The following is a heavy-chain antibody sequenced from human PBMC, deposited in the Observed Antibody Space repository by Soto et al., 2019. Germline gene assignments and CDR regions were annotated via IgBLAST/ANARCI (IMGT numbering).Heavy chain of an antibody. J-gene: IGHJ6*02. CDR3: ARHGFGPLHGLVDV. CDR1: GGSITNYY. Sequence: QVQLQESGPGLVKPSETLSLTCTVSGGSITNYYCSWFRQPPGKGLEWIGYINYDGYSAYNLSLKRRVTLSMDASKTQFPLMLESGTATDTAVYYCARHGFGPLHGLVDVWGQGTTVIVSS. V-gene: IGHV4-59*08. D-gene: IGHD3-10*01. CDR2: INYDGYS.